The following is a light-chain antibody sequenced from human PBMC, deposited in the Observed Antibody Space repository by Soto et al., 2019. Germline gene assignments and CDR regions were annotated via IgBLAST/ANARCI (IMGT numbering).Light chain of an antibody. CDR2: DVT. Sequence: QSALTQPASVSGSPGQSITISCTGTSSDVGAYNYVSWYQQHPGKAPKLMIYDVTNRPSGVSNRFSGSKSDNTASLTVSGLQAEDEADYYCRSYTDSSTQVFGGGTKLT. CDR1: SSDVGAYNY. J-gene: IGLJ2*01. CDR3: RSYTDSSTQV. V-gene: IGLV2-14*03.